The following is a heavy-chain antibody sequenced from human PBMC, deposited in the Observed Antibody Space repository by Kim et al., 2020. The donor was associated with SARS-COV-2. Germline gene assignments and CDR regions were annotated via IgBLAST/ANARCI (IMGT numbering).Heavy chain of an antibody. CDR3: ARDYRRQLVPYYFDY. Sequence: ASVKVSCKASGYTFTSYGISWVRQAPGQGLEWMGWISAYNGNTNYAQKLQGRVTMTTDTSTSTAYMELRSLRSDDTAVYYCARDYRRQLVPYYFDYWGQGTLVTVSS. D-gene: IGHD6-13*01. CDR1: GYTFTSYG. J-gene: IGHJ4*02. V-gene: IGHV1-18*01. CDR2: ISAYNGNT.